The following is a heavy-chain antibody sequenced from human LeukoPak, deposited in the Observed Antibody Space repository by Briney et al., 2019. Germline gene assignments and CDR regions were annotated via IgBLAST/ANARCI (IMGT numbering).Heavy chain of an antibody. CDR1: GFTFSSYA. J-gene: IGHJ4*02. CDR2: ISYDGSNK. V-gene: IGHV3-30-3*01. Sequence: GGSLRLSCAASGFTFSSYAMSWVRQAPGKGLEWVAVISYDGSNKYYADSVKGRFTISRDNSKNTLYLQMNSLRAEDTAVYYCARDERFVDWVDYWGQGTLVTVSS. D-gene: IGHD3-9*01. CDR3: ARDERFVDWVDY.